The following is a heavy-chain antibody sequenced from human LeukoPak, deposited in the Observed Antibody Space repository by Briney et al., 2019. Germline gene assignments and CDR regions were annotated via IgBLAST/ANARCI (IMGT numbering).Heavy chain of an antibody. Sequence: GGSLRLSCAASGFTFSSYRMNWVRQAPGKGLEWVSSISSSGTYIYYADSVKGRFTISRDNAKNSLYLQMNSLRAEDTAVYYCARVQAIETRDNAFDIWGQGTMVTVSS. D-gene: IGHD2-21*01. CDR2: ISSSGTYI. J-gene: IGHJ3*02. CDR1: GFTFSSYR. V-gene: IGHV3-21*01. CDR3: ARVQAIETRDNAFDI.